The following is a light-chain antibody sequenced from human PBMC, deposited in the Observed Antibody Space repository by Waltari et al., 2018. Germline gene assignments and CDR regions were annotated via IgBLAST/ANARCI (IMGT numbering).Light chain of an antibody. CDR2: WAS. V-gene: IGKV4-1*01. CDR3: QQYYSTPLT. J-gene: IGKJ4*01. CDR1: QRVLYSSNNKNY. Sequence: DIVMTQSPDSLAVSLGERATINCKSSQRVLYSSNNKNYLAWYQQKPGQPPKLVIYWASTRESGVPDRFSGSGSGTDFTLTISSLQAADVAVYYCQQYYSTPLTFGGGTKVEIK.